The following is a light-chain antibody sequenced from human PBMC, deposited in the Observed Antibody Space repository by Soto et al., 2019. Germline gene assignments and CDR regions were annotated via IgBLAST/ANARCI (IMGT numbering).Light chain of an antibody. CDR1: QSVSSH. J-gene: IGKJ1*01. Sequence: PGGRATLSCRASQSVSSHLAWYQQRPGQAPRLLIYDASNRATGIPARFSGSGSGTDFTLTITSLQPEDFAVYYCQQYGSSPRTFGQGTKVDIK. CDR3: QQYGSSPRT. V-gene: IGKV3D-15*01. CDR2: DAS.